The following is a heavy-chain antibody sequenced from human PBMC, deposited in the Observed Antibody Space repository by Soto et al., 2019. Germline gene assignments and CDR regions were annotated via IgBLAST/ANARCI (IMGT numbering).Heavy chain of an antibody. CDR3: ARDPRQYYDILTGYYTPFRDYGMDV. CDR1: GYTFTSYG. V-gene: IGHV1-18*01. D-gene: IGHD3-9*01. Sequence: ASVKVSCKASGYTFTSYGISWVRQAPGQGLEWMGWISAYNGNTNYAQKLQGRVTMTTDTSTSTAYMELRSLRFDDTAVYYCARDPRQYYDILTGYYTPFRDYGMDVWGQGTTVTVSS. CDR2: ISAYNGNT. J-gene: IGHJ6*02.